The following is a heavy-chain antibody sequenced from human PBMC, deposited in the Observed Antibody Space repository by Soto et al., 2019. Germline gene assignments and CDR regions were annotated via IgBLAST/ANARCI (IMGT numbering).Heavy chain of an antibody. D-gene: IGHD2-8*02. J-gene: IGHJ4*02. Sequence: GGSLRLSCEASGFIFSSYAMNWFRQAPGKGLQWVSSITGSSDYTSYIASVKCRFTISRDNSKNTLYLQMNSLRADKTAVYFWAKEHTTGAHYAFEYWSQGTLVTVSS. CDR3: AKEHTTGAHYAFEY. CDR2: ITGSSDYT. CDR1: GFIFSSYA. V-gene: IGHV3-23*01.